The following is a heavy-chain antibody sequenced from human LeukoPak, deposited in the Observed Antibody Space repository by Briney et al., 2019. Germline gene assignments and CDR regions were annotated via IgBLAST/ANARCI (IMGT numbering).Heavy chain of an antibody. D-gene: IGHD5-18*01. Sequence: GGSLRLSCAASGFTFSSYAMHWVRQAPGKGLEWVAVISYDGSNKYYADSVKGRFTISRDNSKNTLYLQMNSLRAEDTAVYYCAKVGFGTYSYGLDYWGQGTLVTVSS. CDR2: ISYDGSNK. CDR3: AKVGFGTYSYGLDY. CDR1: GFTFSSYA. V-gene: IGHV3-30-3*01. J-gene: IGHJ4*02.